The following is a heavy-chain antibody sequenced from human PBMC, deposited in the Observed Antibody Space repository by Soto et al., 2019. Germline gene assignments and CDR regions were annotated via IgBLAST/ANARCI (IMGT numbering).Heavy chain of an antibody. J-gene: IGHJ4*02. V-gene: IGHV4-59*01. D-gene: IGHD2-15*01. CDR1: GVSFSTYY. Sequence: SETLSLTCTVSGVSFSTYYWSWIRQAPGKGLEWIGYIYYSGSSNYNPSPKSRVTMSVDTSKNQLSLKLSSVTAADTAVYYCARDQGGPFDYWGQGTLVTVS. CDR3: ARDQGGPFDY. CDR2: IYYSGSS.